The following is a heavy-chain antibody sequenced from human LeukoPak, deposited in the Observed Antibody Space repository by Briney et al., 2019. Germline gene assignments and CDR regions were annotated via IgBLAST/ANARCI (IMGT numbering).Heavy chain of an antibody. CDR1: GFTFSSYA. D-gene: IGHD4/OR15-4a*01. CDR3: AKVSCGANFATTFFDY. Sequence: GWSLRLSCAASGFTFSSYAMSWVRQAPGRGLEWVSAISGSGGSTYYADSVKGRFTVSRDSSKNTLYLQMNSLRAEDTAVYYCAKVSCGANFATTFFDYWGQGTLVTVSS. CDR2: ISGSGGST. J-gene: IGHJ4*02. V-gene: IGHV3-23*01.